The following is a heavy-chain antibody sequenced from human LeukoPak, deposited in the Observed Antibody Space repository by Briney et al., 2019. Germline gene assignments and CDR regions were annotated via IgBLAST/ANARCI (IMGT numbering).Heavy chain of an antibody. V-gene: IGHV4-59*08. CDR1: GGSISSYY. J-gene: IGHJ4*02. Sequence: SETLSLTCTVSGGSISSYYWSWIRQPPGKGLEWIGYIYYSGSTNYNPSLKSRVTISVDTSKNQFSLKLSSVTAADTAVYYRAGHSIVGAITAPFDYWGQGTLVTVSS. CDR2: IYYSGST. D-gene: IGHD1-26*01. CDR3: AGHSIVGAITAPFDY.